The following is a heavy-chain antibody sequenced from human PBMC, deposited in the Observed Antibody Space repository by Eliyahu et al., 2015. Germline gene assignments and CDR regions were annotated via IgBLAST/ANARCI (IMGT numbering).Heavy chain of an antibody. CDR3: ARDGTLGGSYSAFDY. D-gene: IGHD1-26*01. CDR2: IWYDGSNK. J-gene: IGHJ4*02. CDR1: GFTFSSYG. V-gene: IGHV3-33*01. Sequence: QVQLVESGGGVVQPGRSLRLSCAASGFTFSSYGMHWVRQAPGKGLEWVAVIWYDGSNKYYADSVKGRFTISRDNSKNTLYLQMNSLRAEDTAVYYCARDGTLGGSYSAFDYWGQGTLVTVSS.